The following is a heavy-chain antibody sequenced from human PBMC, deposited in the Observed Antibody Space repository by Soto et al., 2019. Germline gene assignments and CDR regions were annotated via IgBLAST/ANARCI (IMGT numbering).Heavy chain of an antibody. CDR1: GFTFSTYA. V-gene: IGHV3-23*01. Sequence: GGFLRLSCTVSGFTFSTYALSWVRQAPGKGLEWVSSISASGGSTFYGDSVKGRFTASRDNSKNTLFLQLNNLRAEDTAVYYCAKIALIGSNTDYWGQGTLVTVSS. J-gene: IGHJ4*02. CDR3: AKIALIGSNTDY. D-gene: IGHD1-26*01. CDR2: ISASGGST.